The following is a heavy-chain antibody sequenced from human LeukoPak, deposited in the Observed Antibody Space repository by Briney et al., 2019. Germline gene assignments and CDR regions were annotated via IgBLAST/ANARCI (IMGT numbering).Heavy chain of an antibody. D-gene: IGHD5-24*01. CDR3: ARGIRDGYYYWDY. CDR1: GGSISSYY. J-gene: IGHJ4*02. V-gene: IGHV4-59*08. Sequence: SETLSLTCTVSGGSISSYYWSWIRQPPGKGLEWIGYIYYSGSTNYNPSLKSRVTISVDTSKNQFSLKLSSVTAADTAVYYCARGIRDGYYYWDYWGQGTLVTVSS. CDR2: IYYSGST.